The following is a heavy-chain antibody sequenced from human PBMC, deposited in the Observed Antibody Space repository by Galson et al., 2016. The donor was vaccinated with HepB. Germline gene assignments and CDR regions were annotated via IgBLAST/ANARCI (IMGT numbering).Heavy chain of an antibody. CDR2: VYHSGTT. D-gene: IGHD6-19*01. CDR1: DYSITSGYY. CDR3: ARTQQWPEKYYFDY. J-gene: IGHJ4*02. Sequence: ETLSLTCSVSDYSITSGYYWGWIRQPPGKGLEWIANVYHSGTTYYNPSLESRVTMSVDTSKNQFSLKLRSVTAADTAVYYCARTQQWPEKYYFDYWGQGILVTVSS. V-gene: IGHV4-38-2*02.